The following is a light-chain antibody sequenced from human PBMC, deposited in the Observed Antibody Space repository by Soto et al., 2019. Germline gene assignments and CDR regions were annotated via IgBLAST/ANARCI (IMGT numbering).Light chain of an antibody. CDR3: QQYNNWPRM. J-gene: IGKJ1*01. CDR1: QSVGHN. Sequence: DIVMTQSPVTLSVSPGDRATLSCRASQSVGHNLAWFQQKPGQAPRLLIYGASAGATGIPDRFSGSGFGKEFPLTISSLQSEDLAVYYCQQYNNWPRMFGQGTKVEMK. CDR2: GAS. V-gene: IGKV3-15*01.